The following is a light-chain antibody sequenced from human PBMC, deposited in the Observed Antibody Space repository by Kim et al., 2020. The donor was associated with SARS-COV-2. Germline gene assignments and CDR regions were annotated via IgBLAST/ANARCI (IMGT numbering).Light chain of an antibody. CDR2: GAS. CDR3: QQYSSSPGT. CDR1: QSVSSSS. Sequence: EIVLTQSPGTLSLSPGERATLSCRASQSVSSSSLAWYQQKPGQAPRLLIYGASSRAIGIPDRFSDSGSGTDFTLTINRLEPEDFVVYYCQQYSSSPGTFGQGTKLEI. V-gene: IGKV3-20*01. J-gene: IGKJ2*01.